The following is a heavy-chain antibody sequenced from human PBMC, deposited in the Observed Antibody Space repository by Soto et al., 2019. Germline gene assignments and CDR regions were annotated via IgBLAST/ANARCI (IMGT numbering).Heavy chain of an antibody. V-gene: IGHV4-59*01. CDR2: IYYSGST. Sequence: SETLSLTCTVSGGSISSYYWSWIRQPPGKGLEWIGYIYYSGSTNYNPSLKSRVTISVDTSKNQFSLKLSSVTAADTAVYYCARYGSGSSVWFDPWGQGIQVT. D-gene: IGHD3-10*01. CDR3: ARYGSGSSVWFDP. CDR1: GGSISSYY. J-gene: IGHJ5*02.